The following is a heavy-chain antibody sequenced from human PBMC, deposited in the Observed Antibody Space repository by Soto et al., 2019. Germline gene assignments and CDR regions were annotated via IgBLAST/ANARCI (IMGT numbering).Heavy chain of an antibody. CDR3: ARDTYYYDSSGYRHYYYGMDV. V-gene: IGHV3-48*02. J-gene: IGHJ6*02. CDR2: ISSSSSTI. D-gene: IGHD3-22*01. CDR1: GFTFSSYS. Sequence: PGGSLRLSCAASGFTFSSYSMDWVRQAPGKGLEWVSYISSSSSTIYYADSVKGRFTISRDNAKNSLYLQMNSLRDEDTAVYYCARDTYYYDSSGYRHYYYGMDVWGQGTTVTVSS.